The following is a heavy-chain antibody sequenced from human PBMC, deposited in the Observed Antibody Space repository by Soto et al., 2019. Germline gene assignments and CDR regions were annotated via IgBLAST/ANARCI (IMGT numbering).Heavy chain of an antibody. CDR1: GGSISSGDYY. CDR3: ARDKITGLFDY. D-gene: IGHD2-8*02. V-gene: IGHV4-30-4*01. Sequence: TSETLSLTCTVSGGSISSGDYYWSWIRQPPGKGLEWIGYIYYSGSTNYNPSLKSRVTISVDTSKSQFSLKLTSVTAADTAVYYCARDKITGLFDYWGQGTLVTVSS. CDR2: IYYSGST. J-gene: IGHJ4*02.